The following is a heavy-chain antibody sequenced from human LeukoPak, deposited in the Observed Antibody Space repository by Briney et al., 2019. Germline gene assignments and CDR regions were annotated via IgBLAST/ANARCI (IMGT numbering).Heavy chain of an antibody. CDR3: ARQSFRQLWLFDY. J-gene: IGHJ4*02. CDR1: GGSTSSYY. V-gene: IGHV4-59*08. Sequence: SETLSLTCTVSGGSTSSYYWSWIRQPPGKGLEWIGYIYYSGSTNYNPSLKSRVTISVDTSKNQFSLKLSSVTAADTAVYYCARQSFRQLWLFDYWGQGTLVTVSS. CDR2: IYYSGST. D-gene: IGHD5-18*01.